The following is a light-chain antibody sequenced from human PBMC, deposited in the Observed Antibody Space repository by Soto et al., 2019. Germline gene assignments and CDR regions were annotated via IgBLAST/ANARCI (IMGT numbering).Light chain of an antibody. CDR1: QSLYSNGNNY. J-gene: IGKJ4*01. CDR3: MQALQTPLT. CDR2: LGS. V-gene: IGKV2-28*01. Sequence: DIVMTQSPLSLPVTPGEPASISCRSSQSLYSNGNNYLDWFLQKPGQSPQVLIYLGSNRASGVPDRFSGSGSGTDFTLKISTVEAEDVGIYYCMQALQTPLTFGGGTKVEI.